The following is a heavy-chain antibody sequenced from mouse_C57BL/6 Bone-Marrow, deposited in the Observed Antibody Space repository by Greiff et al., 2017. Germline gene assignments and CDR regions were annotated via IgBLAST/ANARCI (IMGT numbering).Heavy chain of an antibody. D-gene: IGHD2-3*01. CDR1: VYTFTSYW. CDR3: ARWLLRWYFDV. Sequence: QVQLQQPGAELVKPGASVKLSCKASVYTFTSYWMHWVTQRPGRGLEWIGRIDPNSGGTKYNEKFKSKATLTLDKPSSTAYMQLSSLTSEYSAVYYCARWLLRWYFDVWGTGTTVTVSS. CDR2: IDPNSGGT. V-gene: IGHV1-72*01. J-gene: IGHJ1*03.